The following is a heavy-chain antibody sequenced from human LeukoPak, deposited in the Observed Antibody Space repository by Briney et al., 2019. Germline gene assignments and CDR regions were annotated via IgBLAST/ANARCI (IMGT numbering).Heavy chain of an antibody. V-gene: IGHV3-30*03. D-gene: IGHD3-10*01. CDR1: GFTFSSNG. Sequence: GGSLRLSCAVSGFTFSSNGMHWVRQAPGKGLEWVALISYDGSNKNYADSVKGRFTISRDNSKNTLFLNTNSLRAEDTAVYFCAYFGESSSSWGQGTLVTVSS. CDR3: AYFGESSSS. CDR2: ISYDGSNK. J-gene: IGHJ5*02.